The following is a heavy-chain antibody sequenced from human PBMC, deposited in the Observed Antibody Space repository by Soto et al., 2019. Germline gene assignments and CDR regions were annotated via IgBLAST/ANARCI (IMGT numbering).Heavy chain of an antibody. CDR3: ARDGLSCTNGVCYRRSWFDP. D-gene: IGHD2-8*01. V-gene: IGHV1-18*04. CDR2: ISAYNGNT. CDR1: GYTFTSYG. J-gene: IGHJ5*02. Sequence: ASVKVSCKASGYTFTSYGISWVRQAPGQGLEWIGWISAYNGNTNYAQKLQGRVTMTTDTSTSTAYMELRSLRSDDTAVYYCARDGLSCTNGVCYRRSWFDPWGQGTLVTVSS.